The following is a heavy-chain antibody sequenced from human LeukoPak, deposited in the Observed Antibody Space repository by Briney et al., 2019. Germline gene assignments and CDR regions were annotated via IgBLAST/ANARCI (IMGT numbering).Heavy chain of an antibody. CDR1: GFTFSDYY. CDR2: ISVGSRYI. D-gene: IGHD2-15*01. Sequence: GGSLRLSCAASGFTFSDYYMNWVRQAPGKGLEWVSSISVGSRYIFYADSVKGRFTISRQNAKNSLFLQMNSLRAEDTAVYYCARHRSGGSQDDAFDIWGQGTMVTVSS. V-gene: IGHV3-21*01. CDR3: ARHRSGGSQDDAFDI. J-gene: IGHJ3*02.